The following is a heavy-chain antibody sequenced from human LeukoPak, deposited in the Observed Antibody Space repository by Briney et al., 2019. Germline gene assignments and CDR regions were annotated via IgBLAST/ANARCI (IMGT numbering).Heavy chain of an antibody. J-gene: IGHJ4*02. CDR1: GFTFSSYA. D-gene: IGHD3-10*01. Sequence: PGGSLRLSCAASGFTFSSYAMHWVRQAPGKGLEWVAVISYDGSNKYYADSVKGRFTISRDNSKNTLYLQMNSLRAEDTAVYYCAKDWGFGEQYFDYWGQGTLVTVSS. CDR2: ISYDGSNK. CDR3: AKDWGFGEQYFDY. V-gene: IGHV3-30*04.